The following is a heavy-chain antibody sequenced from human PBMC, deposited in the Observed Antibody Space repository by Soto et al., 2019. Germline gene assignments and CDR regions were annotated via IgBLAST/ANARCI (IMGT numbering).Heavy chain of an antibody. Sequence: QVQLVQAGAEVKKPGASVKVSCKASGYTFTSYGISWVRQAPGQGLEWMGWISAYNVNTNNAQKLQGRVTMTTDTTTSTAYMELRSLRSDDTAVYYCARDRDPPNWFAPWGQGTLVTVSS. CDR1: GYTFTSYG. V-gene: IGHV1-18*01. CDR2: ISAYNVNT. D-gene: IGHD3-10*01. J-gene: IGHJ5*02. CDR3: ARDRDPPNWFAP.